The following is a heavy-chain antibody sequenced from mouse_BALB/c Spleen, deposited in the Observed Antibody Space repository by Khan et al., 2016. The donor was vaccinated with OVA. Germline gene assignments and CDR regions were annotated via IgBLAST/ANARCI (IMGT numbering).Heavy chain of an antibody. V-gene: IGHV2-6-1*01. D-gene: IGHD2-10*01. J-gene: IGHJ4*01. CDR1: GFSLPNYG. CDR3: ARQPYYHYNIMDY. CDR2: IWNDGST. Sequence: QVQLKESGPGLAAPSQSLSITCTISGFSLPNYGVHWVRQPPGKGLEWLAVIWNDGSTTYNSALQSRLTITKDNSQSQVFLKMNSLQTDDTAIYFGARQPYYHYNIMDYWGQGTSVTVSS.